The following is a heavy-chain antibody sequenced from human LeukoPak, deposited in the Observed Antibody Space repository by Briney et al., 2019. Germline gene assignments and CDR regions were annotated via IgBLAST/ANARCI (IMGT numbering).Heavy chain of an antibody. CDR1: GFTFSSYA. Sequence: QPGGSLRLSCAASGFTFSSYAMSWVRPAPGKGLEWVSAISGSGGSTYYADSVKGRFTISRDNSKNTLYLQMNSLRAEDTAVYYCAKGVYCGGDCYSFFDYWGQGTLVTVSS. J-gene: IGHJ4*02. CDR2: ISGSGGST. D-gene: IGHD2-21*02. CDR3: AKGVYCGGDCYSFFDY. V-gene: IGHV3-23*01.